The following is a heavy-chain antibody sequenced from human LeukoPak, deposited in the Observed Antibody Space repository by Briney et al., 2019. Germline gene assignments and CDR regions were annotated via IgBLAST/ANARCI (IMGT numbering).Heavy chain of an antibody. V-gene: IGHV4-39*01. J-gene: IGHJ4*02. CDR1: GGSISSSSYY. Sequence: SETLSLTCTVSGGSISSSSYYWGWIRQPPGKGLEWIGSIYYSGSTYYTPSLNSRVTISVDTSKNQFSLKLSSVTAADTAVYYCARHTSREYYFDYWGQGTLVTVSS. D-gene: IGHD3-10*01. CDR3: ARHTSREYYFDY. CDR2: IYYSGST.